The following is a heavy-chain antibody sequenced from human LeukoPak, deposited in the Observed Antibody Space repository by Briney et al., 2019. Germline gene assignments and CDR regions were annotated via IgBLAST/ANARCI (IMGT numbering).Heavy chain of an antibody. D-gene: IGHD5-12*01. CDR3: AKRALNSGTIDY. J-gene: IGHJ4*02. CDR1: GFTFSTYG. V-gene: IGHV3-30*02. Sequence: GGSLGLSCAASGFTFSTYGMHWVRQAPGKGLEWVAFIRYDGSNKYYADSVKGRFTISRDNSKNTLYLQMNSLRTEDTAVYYCAKRALNSGTIDYWGQGTLVTVSS. CDR2: IRYDGSNK.